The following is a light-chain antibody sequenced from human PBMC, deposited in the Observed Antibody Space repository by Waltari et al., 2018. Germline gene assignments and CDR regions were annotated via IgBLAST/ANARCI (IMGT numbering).Light chain of an antibody. CDR3: QKYGTLPAT. J-gene: IGKJ1*01. CDR1: QSVSRF. CDR2: EAS. Sequence: EIVLTQSPGTLSLPPGERATLSCRASQSVSRFLAWYQQKPGQAPRLLIYEASGRATDIPDRFSGSGSGTDFSLTISRLEPEDFAVYYCQKYGTLPATFGQGTKVEIK. V-gene: IGKV3-20*01.